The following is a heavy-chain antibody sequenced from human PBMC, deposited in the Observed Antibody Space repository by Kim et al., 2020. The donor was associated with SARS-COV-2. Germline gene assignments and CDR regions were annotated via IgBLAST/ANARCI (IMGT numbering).Heavy chain of an antibody. D-gene: IGHD2-21*02. CDR3: ARYCAGDCYDYYYYGMDV. CDR2: ISSSSSYI. CDR1: GFTFSTYS. J-gene: IGHJ6*02. V-gene: IGHV3-21*01. Sequence: GGSLRLSCAASGFTFSTYSMNWVRQAPGKGLEWVSSISSSSSYIYYADSMKGRFTISRDNAKNSLYLQMNSLRAEDTAVYYCARYCAGDCYDYYYYGMDVWGQGTTVTVSS.